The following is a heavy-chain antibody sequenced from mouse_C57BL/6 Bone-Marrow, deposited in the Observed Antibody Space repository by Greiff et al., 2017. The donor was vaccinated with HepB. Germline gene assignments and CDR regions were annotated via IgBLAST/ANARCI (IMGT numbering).Heavy chain of an antibody. CDR3: TTWSLYGNYGAWFAY. V-gene: IGHV14-4*01. D-gene: IGHD2-1*01. CDR1: GFNIKDDY. CDR2: IDPENGDT. Sequence: VQLQQPGAELVKPGASVKLSCTASGFNIKDDYMHWVKQRPEQGLEWIGWIDPENGDTEYASKFQGKATITADTSSNTAYLQLSSLTSEDTAVYYCTTWSLYGNYGAWFAYWGQGTLVTVSA. J-gene: IGHJ3*01.